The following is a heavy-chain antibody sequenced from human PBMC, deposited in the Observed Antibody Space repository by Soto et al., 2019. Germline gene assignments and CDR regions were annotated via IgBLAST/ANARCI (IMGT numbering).Heavy chain of an antibody. V-gene: IGHV3-11*05. CDR3: AGGQDNLAVNFDY. CDR1: GSSFSDYY. CDR2: ITSSSSYT. Sequence: QVQLVESGGGLVKPGGSLRLSCAASGSSFSDYYMSWIRQAPGKGLEWLSYITSSSSYTHYADSVKGRFTISRDNAKKSLYLQMNSLRAEDTAVYYCAGGQDNLAVNFDYWGQGTLVTVSS. D-gene: IGHD1-1*01. J-gene: IGHJ4*02.